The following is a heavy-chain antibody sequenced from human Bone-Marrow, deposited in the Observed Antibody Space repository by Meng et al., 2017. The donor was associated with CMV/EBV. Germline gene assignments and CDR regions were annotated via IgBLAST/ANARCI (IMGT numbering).Heavy chain of an antibody. Sequence: GESLKISCAASGFTFSSYSMNWVRQAPGKGLEWVSSISSSSSYIYYADSVKGRFTISRDNAKNSLYLQMNSLRAEDTAVYYCARDSPGWLQGSGLGYYWGQGTRVTVSS. J-gene: IGHJ4*02. CDR1: GFTFSSYS. V-gene: IGHV3-21*01. CDR3: ARDSPGWLQGSGLGYY. D-gene: IGHD3-10*01. CDR2: ISSSSSYI.